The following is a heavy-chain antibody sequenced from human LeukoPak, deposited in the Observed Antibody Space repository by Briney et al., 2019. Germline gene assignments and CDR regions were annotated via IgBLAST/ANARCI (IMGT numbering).Heavy chain of an antibody. J-gene: IGHJ4*02. CDR2: ISAYNGNT. V-gene: IGHV1-18*01. CDR1: GYTFSNYG. Sequence: ASVKVSCKASGYTFSNYGISWVRQAPGQGLEWMGWISAYNGNTKYTQKLQARVTMTTDTSASTAYMELRSLKSDDTAVYYCARDRLDYFDSSGYSDYWGQGTLVTVSS. D-gene: IGHD3-22*01. CDR3: ARDRLDYFDSSGYSDY.